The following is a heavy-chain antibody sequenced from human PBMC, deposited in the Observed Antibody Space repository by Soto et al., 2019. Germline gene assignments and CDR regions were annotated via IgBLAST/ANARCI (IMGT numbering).Heavy chain of an antibody. CDR1: GGSISSGDYY. CDR3: ASSGYSGYDLHYYGMDV. J-gene: IGHJ6*02. CDR2: IYYSGST. Sequence: TSETLSLTYTVSGGSISSGDYYWSWIRQPPGKGLEWIGYIYYSGSTYYNPSLKSRVTISVDTSKNQFSLKLSSVTAADTAVYYCASSGYSGYDLHYYGMDVWGQGTTVTVSS. V-gene: IGHV4-30-4*01. D-gene: IGHD5-12*01.